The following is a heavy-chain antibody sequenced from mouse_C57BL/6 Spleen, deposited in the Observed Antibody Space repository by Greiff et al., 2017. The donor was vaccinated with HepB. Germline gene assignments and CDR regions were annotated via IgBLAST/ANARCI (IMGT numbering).Heavy chain of an antibody. CDR2: ISSGGDYI. CDR3: TRDRYGNYDYYAMDY. D-gene: IGHD2-1*01. J-gene: IGHJ4*01. Sequence: EVQRVESGEGLVKPGGSLKLSCAASGFTFSSYAMSWVRQTPEKRLEWVAYISSGGDYIYYADTVKGRFTISRDNARNTLYLQMSSLKSEDTAMYYCTRDRYGNYDYYAMDYWGQGTSVTVSS. CDR1: GFTFSSYA. V-gene: IGHV5-9-1*02.